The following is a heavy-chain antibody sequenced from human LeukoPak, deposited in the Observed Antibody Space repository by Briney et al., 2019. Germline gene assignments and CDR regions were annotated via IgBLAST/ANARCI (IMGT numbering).Heavy chain of an antibody. J-gene: IGHJ4*02. V-gene: IGHV3-7*01. CDR3: ARHKGTYFLD. CDR1: GFTFSTYW. Sequence: PGGSLRLSCAASGFTFSTYWMTWVRQAPGKGLEWVANIKQDGSEKYYVDSVKGRFTISRDNAKNSLYLQMTSLSAEDTAMYYCARHKGTYFLDWGQGALVTVSS. D-gene: IGHD3-16*01. CDR2: IKQDGSEK.